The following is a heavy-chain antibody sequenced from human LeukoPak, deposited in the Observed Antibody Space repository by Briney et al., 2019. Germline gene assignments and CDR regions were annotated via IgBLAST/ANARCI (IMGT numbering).Heavy chain of an antibody. CDR2: ISSSSSYI. D-gene: IGHD3-3*01. V-gene: IGHV3-21*01. CDR3: ARDRPPYVITIFGVVTPNNWLDP. J-gene: IGHJ5*02. CDR1: GFTFSSYS. Sequence: RSGGSLRLSCAASGFTFSSYSMNWVRQAPGKGLEWVSSISSSSSYIYYADSVKGRFTISRDNAKNSLYLQMNSLRAEDTAVYYCARDRPPYVITIFGVVTPNNWLDPWGQGTLVTVSS.